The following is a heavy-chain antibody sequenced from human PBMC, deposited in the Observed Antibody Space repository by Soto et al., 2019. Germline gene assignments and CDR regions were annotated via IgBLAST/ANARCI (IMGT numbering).Heavy chain of an antibody. Sequence: VKVSCKASGGTFSSYAISWVRQAPGQGLEWMGGIIPIFGTANYAQQFQGRVTIARDTSASTTYMELSSLGSEDTAVYYCARPYSNSWSTYFDYWGQGTLVTSPQ. CDR1: GGTFSSYA. CDR3: ARPYSNSWSTYFDY. D-gene: IGHD6-13*01. V-gene: IGHV1-69*05. CDR2: IIPIFGTA. J-gene: IGHJ4*02.